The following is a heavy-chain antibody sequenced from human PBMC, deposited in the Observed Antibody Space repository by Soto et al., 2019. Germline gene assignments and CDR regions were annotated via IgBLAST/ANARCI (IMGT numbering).Heavy chain of an antibody. J-gene: IGHJ6*02. CDR1: GGSISSHY. CDR2: MYYSGST. CDR3: ARDLMGLNGMDV. Sequence: SETLSLTCTVSGGSISSHYWSWIRQPPGKGLQWIAYMYYSGSTNYNPSLKSRVTISVDTSKNQFSLKLSSVTAADTAVYYCARDLMGLNGMDVWGQGTTVTVSS. V-gene: IGHV4-59*11.